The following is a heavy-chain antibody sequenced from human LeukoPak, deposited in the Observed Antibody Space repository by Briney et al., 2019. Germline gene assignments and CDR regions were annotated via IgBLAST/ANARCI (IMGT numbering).Heavy chain of an antibody. J-gene: IGHJ4*02. Sequence: ASVKVSCKASGYTFTGYYMHWVRQAPEQGLEWMGRINPNSGGTNYAQKFQGRVTMTRDTSISTAYMELSRLRSDDTAVYYCARASITYYYGSGSYYNVYPDYWGQGTLVTVSS. CDR2: INPNSGGT. CDR1: GYTFTGYY. V-gene: IGHV1-2*06. CDR3: ARASITYYYGSGSYYNVYPDY. D-gene: IGHD3-10*01.